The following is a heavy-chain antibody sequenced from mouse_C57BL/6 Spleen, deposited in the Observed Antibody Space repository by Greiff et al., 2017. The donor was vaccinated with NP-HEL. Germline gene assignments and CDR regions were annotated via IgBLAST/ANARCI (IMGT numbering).Heavy chain of an antibody. CDR2: INPNNGGT. D-gene: IGHD2-5*01. CDR3: AREGTYSNYERFAY. CDR1: GYTFTDYN. Sequence: EVQLVESGPELVKPGASVKMSCKASGYTFTDYNMHWVKQSHGKSLEWIGYINPNNGGTSYNQKFKGKATLTVNKSSSTAYMELRSLTSEDSAVYYCAREGTYSNYERFAYWGQGTLVTVSA. V-gene: IGHV1-22*01. J-gene: IGHJ3*01.